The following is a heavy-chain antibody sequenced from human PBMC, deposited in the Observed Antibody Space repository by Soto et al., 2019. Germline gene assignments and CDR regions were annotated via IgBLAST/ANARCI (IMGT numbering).Heavy chain of an antibody. CDR3: ARGNKNNDYYFDH. CDR1: GASISSGDHA. CDR2: IYNNGGS. J-gene: IGHJ4*02. V-gene: IGHV4-30-2*01. Sequence: SETLSLTWVVSGASISSGDHAWNWVRQPPGKGLEWLGYIYNNGGSYYNPSLKRRVTISLDRSHNHFSLRLNSVTAPDPALYFWARGNKNNDYYFDHWGQGTLVAVSS. D-gene: IGHD3-16*01.